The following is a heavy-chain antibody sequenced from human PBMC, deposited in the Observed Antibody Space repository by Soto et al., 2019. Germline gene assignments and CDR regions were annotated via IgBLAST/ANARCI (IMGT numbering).Heavy chain of an antibody. D-gene: IGHD3-22*01. V-gene: IGHV3-23*01. CDR1: GFTFSSYA. J-gene: IGHJ4*02. Sequence: VQLLESGGGLVQPGGSLRLSCAASGFTFSSYAMSWVRQAPGKGLEWVSAISGSGGSTYYADSVKGRFTISRDNSKNTLYLQMNSLRAEDTAVYYCAKQVLYYYYDSSGYRDFGDYWGQGTLVTVSS. CDR2: ISGSGGST. CDR3: AKQVLYYYYDSSGYRDFGDY.